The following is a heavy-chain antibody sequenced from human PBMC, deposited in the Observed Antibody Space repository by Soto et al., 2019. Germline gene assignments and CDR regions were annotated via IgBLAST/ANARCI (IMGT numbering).Heavy chain of an antibody. D-gene: IGHD3-10*01. CDR2: IYYSGST. CDR3: ARHFRGYYYYYMDV. V-gene: IGHV4-39*01. J-gene: IGHJ6*03. Sequence: SETLSLTCTVSGGSISSSSYYWGWIRQPPGKGLEWIGSIYYSGSTYYNPSLKSRVTISVDTSKNQFSLKLSSVTAADTAVYYCARHFRGYYYYYMDVWGKGTTVTVSS. CDR1: GGSISSSSYY.